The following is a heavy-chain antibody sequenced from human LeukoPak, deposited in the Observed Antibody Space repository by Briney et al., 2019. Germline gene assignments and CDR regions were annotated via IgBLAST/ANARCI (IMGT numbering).Heavy chain of an antibody. D-gene: IGHD3-22*01. Sequence: SETLSLTCAVYGGSFSGYYWSWIRQPPGKGLEWIGEINHSGSTNYNPSLKSRVTISVDMSKNQFSLKLSSVTAADTAVYYCARGSSSGFDYWGQGTLVTASS. J-gene: IGHJ4*02. CDR3: ARGSSSGFDY. V-gene: IGHV4-34*01. CDR2: INHSGST. CDR1: GGSFSGYY.